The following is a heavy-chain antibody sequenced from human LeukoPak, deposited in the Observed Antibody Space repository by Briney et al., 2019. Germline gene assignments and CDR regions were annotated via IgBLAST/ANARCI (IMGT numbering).Heavy chain of an antibody. CDR3: ARAASSSWYQFDY. J-gene: IGHJ4*02. D-gene: IGHD6-13*01. V-gene: IGHV3-23*01. CDR2: ISGSGGST. CDR1: GFTFSTYA. Sequence: PGGSLRLSCAASGFTFSTYAMTWVRQAPGKGLEWVSAISGSGGSTKYADSVKGRFTISRDNAKNTLYLQMNSLRAEDTAVYHCARAASSSWYQFDYWGQGTLVTVSS.